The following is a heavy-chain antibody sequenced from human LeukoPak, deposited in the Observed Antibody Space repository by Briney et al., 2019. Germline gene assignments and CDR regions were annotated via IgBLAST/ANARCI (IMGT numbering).Heavy chain of an antibody. CDR3: AREGFSSSWYIY. CDR1: GGTFSSYA. J-gene: IGHJ4*02. D-gene: IGHD6-13*01. Sequence: SVKVSCKASGGTFSSYAISWVRQAPGQGLEWMGGIIPIFGTANYAQKFQGRVTITADKSTSTAYMELSSLRSEDTAVYYCAREGFSSSWYIYWGQGTLVTVSS. CDR2: IIPIFGTA. V-gene: IGHV1-69*06.